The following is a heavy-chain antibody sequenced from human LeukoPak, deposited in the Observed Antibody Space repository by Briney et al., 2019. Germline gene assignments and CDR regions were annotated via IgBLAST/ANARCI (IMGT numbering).Heavy chain of an antibody. D-gene: IGHD5-12*01. Sequence: TPSETLSLTCTVSGGSISDSIYSWGWIRQPPGKGLEWIGSIYYSGTTYYSPSLESRVTISVDTSNNQVSLNLSSVTAADTAVYYCARRSPNSGWPDWGQGTLVTVSS. CDR1: GGSISDSIYS. V-gene: IGHV4-39*01. CDR2: IYYSGTT. J-gene: IGHJ4*02. CDR3: ARRSPNSGWPD.